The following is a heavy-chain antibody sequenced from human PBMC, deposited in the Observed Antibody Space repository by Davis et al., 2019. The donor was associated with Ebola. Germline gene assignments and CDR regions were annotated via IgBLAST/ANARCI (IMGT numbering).Heavy chain of an antibody. Sequence: GESLKISCAASGFPFCQAWLNWVRQAPGKGLEWVGRIKSKNDGETTDYAAPVRGRFTMSRDDSKNTLFLQMDSLKTEDTGIYFCVTMAAFWGQGTLVTVSS. CDR2: IKSKNDGETT. D-gene: IGHD5-24*01. CDR1: GFPFCQAW. J-gene: IGHJ4*02. V-gene: IGHV3-15*07. CDR3: VTMAAF.